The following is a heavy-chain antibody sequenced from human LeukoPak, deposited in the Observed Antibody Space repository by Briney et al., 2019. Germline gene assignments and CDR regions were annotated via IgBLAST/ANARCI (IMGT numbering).Heavy chain of an antibody. V-gene: IGHV4-4*02. D-gene: IGHD2-2*01. Sequence: ASETLSLTCAVSGGSISSSNWWSWVRQPPGKGLEWIGQIYHSGSTNYNPSPKSRVAISVDKSKNQFSLNLNSVTAADTAVYYCARAGQGYCTSASCYLSLDYWGQGTLVTVSS. CDR2: IYHSGST. J-gene: IGHJ4*02. CDR3: ARAGQGYCTSASCYLSLDY. CDR1: GGSISSSNW.